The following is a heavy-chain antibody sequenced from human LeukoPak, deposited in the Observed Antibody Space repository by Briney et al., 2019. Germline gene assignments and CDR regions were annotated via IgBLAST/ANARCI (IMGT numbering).Heavy chain of an antibody. CDR3: ARDDGRGWLAVDY. D-gene: IGHD6-19*01. V-gene: IGHV3-30-3*01. J-gene: IGHJ4*02. CDR2: ISFDGSNE. Sequence: GGSLRLSCAASGFTFSSYAMHWVRQAPGKGLEGVAVISFDGSNEYYADCVKGRFTISRDNSKNTLYLQMNSLRGEDAAVYYCARDDGRGWLAVDYCGQGSLVTVSS. CDR1: GFTFSSYA.